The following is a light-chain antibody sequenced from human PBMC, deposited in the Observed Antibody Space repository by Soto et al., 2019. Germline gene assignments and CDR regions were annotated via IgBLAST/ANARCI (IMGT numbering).Light chain of an antibody. Sequence: QSVLTQPPSASGTPGRSVTISCSGGTSNVGRNAVNWYQQFPGSAPRLLIQLHNQRPSGVPTRFSASKSGTSASLAISGLQSEDEADYYCGTWDDSLNALLFGGGTKLTVL. CDR2: LHN. CDR1: TSNVGRNA. J-gene: IGLJ3*02. V-gene: IGLV1-44*01. CDR3: GTWDDSLNALL.